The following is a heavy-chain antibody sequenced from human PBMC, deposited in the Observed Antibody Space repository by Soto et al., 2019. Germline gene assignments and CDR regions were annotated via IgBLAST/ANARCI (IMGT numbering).Heavy chain of an antibody. V-gene: IGHV4-59*08. CDR1: GGSISSYY. CDR2: IYYSGST. CDR3: ARLGPNDAFEI. J-gene: IGHJ3*02. Sequence: SETLSLTCTVSGGSISSYYWSWIRQPPGKGLEWIGYIYYSGSTNYNPSLKSRVTISVDTSKNQFSLKLSSVTAADTAVYYCARLGPNDAFEIWGQGTMVTVSS.